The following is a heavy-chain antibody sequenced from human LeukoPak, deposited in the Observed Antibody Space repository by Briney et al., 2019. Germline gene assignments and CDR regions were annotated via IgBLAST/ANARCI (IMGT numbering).Heavy chain of an antibody. CDR1: GSTFSSYS. J-gene: IGHJ4*02. V-gene: IGHV3-48*04. D-gene: IGHD2-21*01. CDR3: ARDGGGYRGGGDY. CDR2: ISSSSSTI. Sequence: GGSLRLSCAASGSTFSSYSMNWVRQAPGKGLEWVSYISSSSSTIYYADSVKGRFTISRDNAKNSLYLQMNSLRAEDTAVYYCARDGGGYRGGGDYWGQGTLVTVSS.